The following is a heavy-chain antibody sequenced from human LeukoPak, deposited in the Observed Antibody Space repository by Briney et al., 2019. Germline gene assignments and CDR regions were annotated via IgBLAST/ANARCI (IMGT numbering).Heavy chain of an antibody. D-gene: IGHD1-26*01. CDR2: IKPNSGDT. Sequence: GASVKVSCKASGYTFTGYYMHWVRQAPGQALEWMGWIKPNSGDTKYGQKFQGRVTVTRDTSISTAYMELNRLTSDDTAVYNCARAGSVVHPPEYFHHWGQGTLVTVST. V-gene: IGHV1-2*02. CDR1: GYTFTGYY. CDR3: ARAGSVVHPPEYFHH. J-gene: IGHJ1*01.